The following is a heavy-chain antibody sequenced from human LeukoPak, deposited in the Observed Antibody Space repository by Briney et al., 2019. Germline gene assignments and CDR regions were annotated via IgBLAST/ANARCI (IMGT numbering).Heavy chain of an antibody. CDR2: TSGSGGST. Sequence: GGSLRLSCAASGFTFSSYAMSWVRQAPGKGLEWVSGTSGSGGSTYYAGSVKGRLTISRDNSKNTLYLQMNSLRVEDTAVYYCAKNGGSQCYSYLDSWGQGTLVTVSS. J-gene: IGHJ4*02. CDR1: GFTFSSYA. CDR3: AKNGGSQCYSYLDS. V-gene: IGHV3-23*01. D-gene: IGHD2-15*01.